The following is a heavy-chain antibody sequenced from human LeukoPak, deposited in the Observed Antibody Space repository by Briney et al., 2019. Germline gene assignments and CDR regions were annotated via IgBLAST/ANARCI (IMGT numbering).Heavy chain of an antibody. CDR3: ARDDGNSAYFYYYGMDV. J-gene: IGHJ6*02. CDR2: ISSSSSHI. Sequence: GGSLRLSCAASGFTFSGYSMSWVRQAPGKGLEWASLISSSSSHIYYADSVKGRFTISRDNAKNSLYMQMNSLRAEDTAVYYCARDDGNSAYFYYYGMDVWGQGTTVTVSS. V-gene: IGHV3-21*01. D-gene: IGHD4-23*01. CDR1: GFTFSGYS.